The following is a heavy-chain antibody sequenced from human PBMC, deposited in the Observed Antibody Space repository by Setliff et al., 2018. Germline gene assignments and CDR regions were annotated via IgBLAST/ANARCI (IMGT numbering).Heavy chain of an antibody. V-gene: IGHV4-34*01. Sequence: SETLSLTCAVYGGSFSGYYWSWIRQPPGKGLEWIGSMYSSGSTYYNPSLKSRVTISVDTSQNQFSLKLSSVTAADTAAYYCASHPRVTIFGVVAFDYWGQGILVTVSS. D-gene: IGHD3-3*01. CDR3: ASHPRVTIFGVVAFDY. CDR1: GGSFSGYY. CDR2: MYSSGST. J-gene: IGHJ4*02.